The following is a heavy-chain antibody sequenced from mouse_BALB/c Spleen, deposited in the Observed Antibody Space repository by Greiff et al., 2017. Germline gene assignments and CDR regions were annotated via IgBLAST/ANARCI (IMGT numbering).Heavy chain of an antibody. CDR1: GFTFSSYG. D-gene: IGHD2-14*01. J-gene: IGHJ3*01. Sequence: EVMLVESGGGLVQPGGSLKLSCAASGFTFSSYGMSWVRQTPDKTLELVATINSNGGSTYYPDSVKGRFTISRDNAKNTLYLQMSSLKSEDTAMCYCAREGDYRYDGAYWGQGTLVTVSA. CDR3: AREGDYRYDGAY. V-gene: IGHV5-6-3*01. CDR2: INSNGGST.